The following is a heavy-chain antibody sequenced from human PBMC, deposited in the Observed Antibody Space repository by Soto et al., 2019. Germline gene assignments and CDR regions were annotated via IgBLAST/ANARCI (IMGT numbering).Heavy chain of an antibody. J-gene: IGHJ5*02. V-gene: IGHV4-59*01. CDR2: VYYSGST. CDR3: VRDYLLTGFDP. D-gene: IGHD3-9*01. Sequence: SETLSLTCTVSGGSISNYYWTWVRQPPGKGLAWIGYVYYSGSTNYNPSLESRVTISIDTSKNQFSLKMKSVTAADTAVYCCVRDYLLTGFDPWGQGTLVTVSS. CDR1: GGSISNYY.